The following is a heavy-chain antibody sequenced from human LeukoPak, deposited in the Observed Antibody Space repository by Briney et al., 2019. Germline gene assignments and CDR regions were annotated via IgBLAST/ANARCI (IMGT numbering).Heavy chain of an antibody. CDR3: ARDGGSSWYEEFDYFDY. Sequence: GGSLRLSCAASGFTFSSYWMSWVRQAPGKGLEWVANRKQDGSEKYYVDSVKGRFTISRDNAKNSLYLQMNSQRAEDTAVYYCARDGGSSWYEEFDYFDYWGQGTLVTVSS. D-gene: IGHD6-13*01. J-gene: IGHJ4*02. CDR1: GFTFSSYW. CDR2: RKQDGSEK. V-gene: IGHV3-7*01.